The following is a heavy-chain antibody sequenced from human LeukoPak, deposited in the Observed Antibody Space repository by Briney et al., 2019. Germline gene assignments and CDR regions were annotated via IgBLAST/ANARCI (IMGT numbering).Heavy chain of an antibody. CDR3: GNKEPTGWYDY. J-gene: IGHJ4*02. Sequence: GGSLRLSCAASGFTFSSYAMTWVRQAPGKGLEWVSSITGSGSSTYYADSVKGRFTISRDNSKNTLYLQMNSLRAEDTAVYYCGNKEPTGWYDYWGQGTLVTVSS. CDR1: GFTFSSYA. CDR2: ITGSGSST. V-gene: IGHV3-23*01. D-gene: IGHD6-19*01.